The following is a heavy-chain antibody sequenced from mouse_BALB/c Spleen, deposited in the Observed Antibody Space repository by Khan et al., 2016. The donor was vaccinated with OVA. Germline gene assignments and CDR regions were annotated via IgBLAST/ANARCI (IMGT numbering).Heavy chain of an antibody. CDR1: GYTFTGYT. V-gene: IGHV1-4*01. CDR3: VRDGAYHRNDGWFAF. D-gene: IGHD2-14*01. Sequence: QVQLQQSGAELARPGASVKMSCKASGYTFTGYTIHWIKKRPGQGLEWIGYINPSNGYTNYNQKFNDKATLTTDKSSTTAYLQLSSLTSDDSAVYNCVRDGAYHRNDGWFAFWGQGTLVTVSA. J-gene: IGHJ3*01. CDR2: INPSNGYT.